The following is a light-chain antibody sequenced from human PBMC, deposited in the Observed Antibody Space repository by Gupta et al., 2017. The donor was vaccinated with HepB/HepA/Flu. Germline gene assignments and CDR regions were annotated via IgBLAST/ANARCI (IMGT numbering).Light chain of an antibody. CDR2: AAS. CDR3: QQRYRMPLS. J-gene: IGKJ2*01. Sequence: DIQMTQSPSSLSASVGDRVTITCRASQTISSSLNWYQQKPGKAPNLLIFAASSLQSGVPSRFSGSGSGTDFTLTISSLRPEDVATYYCQQRYRMPLSFGQGTKLEIK. CDR1: QTISSS. V-gene: IGKV1-39*01.